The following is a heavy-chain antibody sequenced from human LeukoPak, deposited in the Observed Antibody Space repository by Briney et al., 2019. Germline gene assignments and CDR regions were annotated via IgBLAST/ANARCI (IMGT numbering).Heavy chain of an antibody. D-gene: IGHD3-10*01. V-gene: IGHV3-53*01. CDR3: ARAKRGVAMVRGVPWYYYYYMDV. J-gene: IGHJ6*03. CDR1: GFTVSTND. Sequence: QPGGSLRLSCAASGFTVSTNDMSWVRRAPGKGLECVSIIYSSGSTYNADSVKGRFTISRDTSKNTLFLQMNSLTAEDTAFYYCARAKRGVAMVRGVPWYYYYYMDVWGKGTTVTISS. CDR2: IYSSGST.